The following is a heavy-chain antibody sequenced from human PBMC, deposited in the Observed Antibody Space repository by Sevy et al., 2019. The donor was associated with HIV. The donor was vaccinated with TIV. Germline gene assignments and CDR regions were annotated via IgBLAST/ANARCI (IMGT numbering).Heavy chain of an antibody. D-gene: IGHD3-3*01. Sequence: GGSLRLSCAASGFSVNSNYMTWVRQAPGKGLDWVSIIYSDGSTKYADALKGRFTISRDNSKNTMYLQMNSLRVEDTAVYYCARGGTSFGLGRHYFDYWGQGTLVTVSS. CDR1: GFSVNSNY. J-gene: IGHJ4*02. CDR3: ARGGTSFGLGRHYFDY. V-gene: IGHV3-66*01. CDR2: IYSDGST.